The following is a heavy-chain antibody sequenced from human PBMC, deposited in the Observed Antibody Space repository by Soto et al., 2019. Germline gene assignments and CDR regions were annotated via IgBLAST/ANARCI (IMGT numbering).Heavy chain of an antibody. J-gene: IGHJ4*02. CDR1: GFIFSSYA. V-gene: IGHV3-23*01. Sequence: GGSLRLSCAASGFIFSSYAMSWVRQAPGKGLEWVSAFSGTTSSTYYAASVKGRFTISRDNSKNTLYLQMNSLKAEDTAVYYCAKGQKWELPFDYCGQGALVTVSS. CDR3: AKGQKWELPFDY. D-gene: IGHD1-26*01. CDR2: FSGTTSST.